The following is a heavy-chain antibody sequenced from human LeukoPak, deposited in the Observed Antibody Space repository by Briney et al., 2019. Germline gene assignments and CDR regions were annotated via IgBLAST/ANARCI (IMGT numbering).Heavy chain of an antibody. J-gene: IGHJ4*02. V-gene: IGHV3-48*03. CDR1: GFTFSDYE. CDR3: ASREDYGDH. Sequence: PGGSLRLSCAASGFTFSDYEMNWVRQAPGKGLEWVSYISSSATTIFYADSVKGRFTISRDNAKNTLYLQMNSLRAEDTAVYYCASREDYGDHWGQGTLVTVSS. CDR2: ISSSATTI.